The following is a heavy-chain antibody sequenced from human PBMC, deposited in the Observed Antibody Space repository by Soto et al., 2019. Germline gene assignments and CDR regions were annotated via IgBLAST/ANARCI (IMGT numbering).Heavy chain of an antibody. CDR2: ISWDGGST. Sequence: PGGSLRLSCAASGFTFDDYTMHWVRQAPGKGLEWVSLISWDGGSTYYADSVKGRFTISRDNSKNSLYLQMNSLRTEDTALYYCAKEVYAITEKAGYYGTDVWGQGTTVTVSS. D-gene: IGHD2-8*01. V-gene: IGHV3-43*01. J-gene: IGHJ6*02. CDR1: GFTFDDYT. CDR3: AKEVYAITEKAGYYGTDV.